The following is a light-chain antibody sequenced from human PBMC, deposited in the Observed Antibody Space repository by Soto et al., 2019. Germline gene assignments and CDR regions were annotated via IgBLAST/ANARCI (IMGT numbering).Light chain of an antibody. V-gene: IGKV1-5*01. CDR3: QQYDSYWT. Sequence: DIPMTQSPSTLSASVGDRVSITCRASQSIGSYLAWYQQKPGKAPKLLIYDVSILERVVPSRFSGSGSGTEFTLTISSLQPDDFAPYYCQQYDSYWTFGQGTKVQIK. CDR2: DVS. CDR1: QSIGSY. J-gene: IGKJ1*01.